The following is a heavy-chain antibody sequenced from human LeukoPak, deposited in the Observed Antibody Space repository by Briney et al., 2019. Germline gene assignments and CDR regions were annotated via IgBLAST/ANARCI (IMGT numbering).Heavy chain of an antibody. D-gene: IGHD1-7*01. V-gene: IGHV1-2*02. Sequence: ASVKVSCKASGYTFTGYYIHWVRQAPGQGLEWMGWINPNSGGTNYAQKFQGRVTMTRDTSIRTAYMELSRLRSDDTAVYYCARDKSALELGYWGQGTLVTVSS. CDR2: INPNSGGT. J-gene: IGHJ4*02. CDR1: GYTFTGYY. CDR3: ARDKSALELGY.